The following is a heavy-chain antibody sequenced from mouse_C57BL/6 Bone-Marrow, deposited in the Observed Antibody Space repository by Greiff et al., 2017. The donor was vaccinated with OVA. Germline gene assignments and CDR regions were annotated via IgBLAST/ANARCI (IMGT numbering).Heavy chain of an antibody. Sequence: EVQLQQSGPVLVKPGASVKMSCKASGYTFTDYYMNWVKQSHGQSLEWIGVINPYNGGTSYNQKFKGKATLTVDTSSSTAYMELNSLTSEYSAVYYGERLYVTRAMDYWGQGTSVTVSS. CDR3: ERLYVTRAMDY. J-gene: IGHJ4*01. CDR2: INPYNGGT. V-gene: IGHV1-19*01. CDR1: GYTFTDYY. D-gene: IGHD2-1*01.